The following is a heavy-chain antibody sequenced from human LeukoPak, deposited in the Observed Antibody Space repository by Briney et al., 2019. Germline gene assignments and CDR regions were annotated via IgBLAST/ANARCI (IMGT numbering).Heavy chain of an antibody. D-gene: IGHD5-12*01. J-gene: IGHJ5*02. CDR2: ISGSGGST. CDR1: GFTFSSYA. V-gene: IGHV3-23*01. Sequence: PGGSLRLSCAASGFTFSSYAMSWVRQAPGKGLEWVSAISGSGGSTYYADSVKGRFTISRDNSKNTLYLQMNSLRAEDTAVYYCARDRGSDDWFDPWGQGTLVTVSS. CDR3: ARDRGSDDWFDP.